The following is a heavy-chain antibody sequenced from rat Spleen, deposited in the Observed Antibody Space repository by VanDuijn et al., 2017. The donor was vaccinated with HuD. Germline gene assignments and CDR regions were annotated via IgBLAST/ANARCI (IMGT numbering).Heavy chain of an antibody. D-gene: IGHD1-10*01. CDR1: GYSITSNY. CDR2: ISYSGST. J-gene: IGHJ4*01. CDR3: ARGGNYYYVMDA. Sequence: EVQLQESGPGLVKPSQSLSLTCSVTGYSITSNYWAWIRKFPGNKMEWMGYISYSGSTSYNPSLKSRISITRDTSKNQFFLQLNSITTEDTATYYCARGGNYYYVMDAWGQGASVTVSS. V-gene: IGHV3-1*01.